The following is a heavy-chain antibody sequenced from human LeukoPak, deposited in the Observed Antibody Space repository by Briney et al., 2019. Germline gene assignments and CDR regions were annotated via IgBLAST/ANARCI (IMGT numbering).Heavy chain of an antibody. Sequence: PSETLSLTCAVSGGSISSGGYSWSWIRQPPGKGLEWIGYIYYSGSTYYNPSLKSRVTISVDTSKNQFSLKLSSVTAADTAVYYCARGYGSGSLSPRFDYWGQGTLVTVSP. CDR1: GGSISSGGYS. J-gene: IGHJ4*02. CDR3: ARGYGSGSLSPRFDY. V-gene: IGHV4-30-4*07. CDR2: IYYSGST. D-gene: IGHD3-10*01.